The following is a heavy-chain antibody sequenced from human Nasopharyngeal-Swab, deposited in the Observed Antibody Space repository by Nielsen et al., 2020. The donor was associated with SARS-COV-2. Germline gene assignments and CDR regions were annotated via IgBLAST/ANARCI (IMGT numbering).Heavy chain of an antibody. CDR1: GFTFSSYW. CDR2: IKQDGSEK. V-gene: IGHV3-7*01. J-gene: IGHJ4*02. Sequence: GESLKISCAASGFTFSSYWMGWVRQAPGKGLEWVANIKQDGSEKYYVDSVKGRFTISRDNAKNSLYLQMNSLRAEDTAVYYCARVVGQLVDYWGQGTLVTVSS. D-gene: IGHD6-13*01. CDR3: ARVVGQLVDY.